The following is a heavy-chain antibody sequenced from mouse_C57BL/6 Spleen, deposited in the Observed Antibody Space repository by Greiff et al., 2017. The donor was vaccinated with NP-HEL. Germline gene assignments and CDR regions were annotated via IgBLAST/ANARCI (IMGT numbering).Heavy chain of an antibody. D-gene: IGHD2-1*01. CDR2: INPSNGGT. Sequence: QVQLQQPGTELVKPGASVKLSCKASGYTFTSYWMHWVKQRPGQGLEWIGNINPSNGGTNYNEKFKSKATLTVDKSSSTAYVQLISVTSEDSAVYYCARQDGNQGYFDYWGQGTTLTVSS. CDR3: ARQDGNQGYFDY. V-gene: IGHV1-53*01. CDR1: GYTFTSYW. J-gene: IGHJ2*01.